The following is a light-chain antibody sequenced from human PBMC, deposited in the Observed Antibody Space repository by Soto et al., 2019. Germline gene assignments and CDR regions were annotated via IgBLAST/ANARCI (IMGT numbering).Light chain of an antibody. CDR3: QQYNSYPVT. V-gene: IGKV1-5*03. Sequence: DIQMTQSPSTLSASVGDRVTITCRASQSISSWLAWYQQKPGKAPKLLIYTASSLESRVPSRFSGSGSGTEFTLTISSLQSYDFATYYCQQYNSYPVTFGQGTKVEIK. J-gene: IGKJ1*01. CDR1: QSISSW. CDR2: TAS.